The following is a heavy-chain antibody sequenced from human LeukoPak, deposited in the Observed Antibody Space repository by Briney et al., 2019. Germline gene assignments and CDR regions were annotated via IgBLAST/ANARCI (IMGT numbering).Heavy chain of an antibody. CDR2: IYYSGST. J-gene: IGHJ4*02. CDR3: ARHQGRRRDFDY. CDR1: GGSISSSSYY. V-gene: IGHV4-39*01. D-gene: IGHD3-10*01. Sequence: SETLSLTCTVSGGSISSSSYYWGWIRQPPGKGLEWIGSIYYSGSTYYNPSLKSRVTISVDTSKNQFSLKLSSVTAADTAVCYCARHQGRRRDFDYWGQGTLVTVSS.